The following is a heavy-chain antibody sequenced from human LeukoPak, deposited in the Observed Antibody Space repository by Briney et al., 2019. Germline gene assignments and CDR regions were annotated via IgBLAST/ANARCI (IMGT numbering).Heavy chain of an antibody. J-gene: IGHJ4*02. CDR1: GFTFSSYA. D-gene: IGHD2-15*01. V-gene: IGHV3-23*01. CDR3: AKERCSGSACYIFDS. CDR2: ITTSGDNT. Sequence: GGSLRLSCAASGFTFSSYAMSWVRQAPGKGLEWVSSITTSGDNTYYADSVKGRFTISRDNSKNTLCLQMNSLRAEDTAVYYCAKERCSGSACYIFDSWGQGTLVIVSA.